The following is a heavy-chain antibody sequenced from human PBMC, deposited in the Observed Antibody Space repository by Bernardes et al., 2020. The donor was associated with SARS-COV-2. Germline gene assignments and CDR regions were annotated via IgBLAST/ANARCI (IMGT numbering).Heavy chain of an antibody. J-gene: IGHJ6*02. Sequence: SETLSLTCAVYGGSFSGYYWSWIRQPPGKGLEWIGEINHSGSTNYNPSPKSRVTISVDTSKNQFSLKLSSVTAADTAVYYCARRLYDFWGAPRGYYYYGMDVWGQGTTVTVSS. CDR2: INHSGST. CDR1: GGSFSGYY. CDR3: ARRLYDFWGAPRGYYYYGMDV. V-gene: IGHV4-34*01. D-gene: IGHD3-3*01.